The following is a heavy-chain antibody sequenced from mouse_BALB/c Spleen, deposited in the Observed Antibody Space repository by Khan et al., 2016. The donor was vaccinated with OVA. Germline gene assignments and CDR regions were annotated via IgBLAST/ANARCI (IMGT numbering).Heavy chain of an antibody. CDR1: GFSLTNYG. J-gene: IGHJ1*01. D-gene: IGHD1-1*02. CDR2: VCGDGNT. Sequence: QVQLKESGPGLVAPSQSLSITCTVSGFSLTNYGVSWVRQPPGKGLEWLGVVCGDGNTNYLSGLRPRLSIRTDHYKSHVILKLISLQTDYKATYYCAKFYYGGVSNWYFDVWGAGTTVTGSS. V-gene: IGHV2-3*01. CDR3: AKFYYGGVSNWYFDV.